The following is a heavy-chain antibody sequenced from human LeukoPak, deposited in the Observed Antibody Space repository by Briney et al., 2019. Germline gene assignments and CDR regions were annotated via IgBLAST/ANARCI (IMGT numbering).Heavy chain of an antibody. D-gene: IGHD3-10*01. CDR3: ARGRGGSLHYYGSGSPRPFDY. CDR1: GGSFSGYY. Sequence: SETLSLTCAVYGGSFSGYYWSWIRQPPGKGLEGIGEINHSGSTNYNPSLKSRVTISVDTSKNQFSLKLSSVAAADTAVYYCARGRGGSLHYYGSGSPRPFDYWGQGTLVTVSS. V-gene: IGHV4-34*01. J-gene: IGHJ4*02. CDR2: INHSGST.